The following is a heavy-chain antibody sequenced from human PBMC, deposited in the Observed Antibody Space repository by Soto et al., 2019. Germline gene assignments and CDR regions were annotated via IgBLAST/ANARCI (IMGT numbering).Heavy chain of an antibody. CDR1: GYAFTTYG. D-gene: IGHD1-1*01. Sequence: QVHLVQSGAEVKKPGASVKVSCKGSGYAFTTYGITWVRQAPGQGLEWMGWISAHNGNINYAQKLQCIVTVTRDTSTSTAYMALRSLRSDDTAVYYGARGRYGDYWGQGALVTVSS. CDR2: ISAHNGNI. J-gene: IGHJ4*02. V-gene: IGHV1-18*01. CDR3: ARGRYGDY.